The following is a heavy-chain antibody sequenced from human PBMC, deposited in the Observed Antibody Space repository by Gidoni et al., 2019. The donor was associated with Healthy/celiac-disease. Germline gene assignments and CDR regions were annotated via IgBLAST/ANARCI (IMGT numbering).Heavy chain of an antibody. D-gene: IGHD2-21*02. CDR2: ISSSSSTI. V-gene: IGHV3-48*02. CDR1: GFTFSSYS. J-gene: IGHJ6*02. CDR3: ARIRGEDKLQVVTAIPARDYYYGMDV. Sequence: EVQLVESGGGLVQLGGSLRLSCAASGFTFSSYSMNWVRQAPGQGLEWFSYISSSSSTIYYADSVKGRFTISRDNAKNSLYLQMNSLRDEDTAVYYCARIRGEDKLQVVTAIPARDYYYGMDVWGQGTTVTVSS.